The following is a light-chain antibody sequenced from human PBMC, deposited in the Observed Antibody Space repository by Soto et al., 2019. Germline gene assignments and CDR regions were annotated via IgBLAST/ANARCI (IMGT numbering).Light chain of an antibody. J-gene: IGKJ4*01. CDR2: TAS. CDR1: QGISSF. Sequence: DIQMTQSPSSVSASVGDRVTITCRASQGISSFLSWYQQKPGKAPKLLIYTASSLQSGVPSRFSGSGSGTDFTLTISSLQPEDFGTYYCQQAKSFPLTFGGGTKVEIK. V-gene: IGKV1D-12*01. CDR3: QQAKSFPLT.